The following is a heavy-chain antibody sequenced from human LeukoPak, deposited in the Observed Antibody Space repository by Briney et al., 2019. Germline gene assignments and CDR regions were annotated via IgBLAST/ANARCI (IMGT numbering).Heavy chain of an antibody. Sequence: SETLSLTCAVYGGSFSGYYWSWIRQPPGKGLEWIGEINHSGSTNYNPSLKSRVTISVDTSKNQFSLKLSSVTAADTAVYYCARIHYDFWSAVENWFDPWGQGTLVTVSS. V-gene: IGHV4-34*01. CDR3: ARIHYDFWSAVENWFDP. J-gene: IGHJ5*02. CDR1: GGSFSGYY. D-gene: IGHD3-3*01. CDR2: INHSGST.